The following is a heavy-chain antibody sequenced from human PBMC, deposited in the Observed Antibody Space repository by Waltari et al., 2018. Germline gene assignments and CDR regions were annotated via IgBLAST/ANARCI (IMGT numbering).Heavy chain of an antibody. J-gene: IGHJ5*02. V-gene: IGHV3-11*01. CDR1: GFSFRDYY. CDR2: ISSHSTTI. D-gene: IGHD6-13*01. CDR3: ARGRQQLIP. Sequence: QKQLVESGGGLVKPGGSLTLSCAASGFSFRDYYMTWVRQATGKGLEWSGSISSHSTTIDYADSLKGRFTISRDNANTSAFLQIVSLRPDDTAVYYCARGRQQLIPWGQGTLVTVSS.